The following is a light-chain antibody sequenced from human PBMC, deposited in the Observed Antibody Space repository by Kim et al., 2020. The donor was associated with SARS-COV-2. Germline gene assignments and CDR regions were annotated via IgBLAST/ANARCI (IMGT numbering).Light chain of an antibody. CDR3: SSYTSSSVV. V-gene: IGLV2-14*03. CDR2: DVT. J-gene: IGLJ2*01. CDR1: SSEVGGFNY. Sequence: PGQSITMSCPGTSSEVGGFNYVSWYQQHPGKAPKLMIYDVTKRPSGVSVRFSGSKSGNTASLTISGLQAEDEADYSCSSYTSSSVVFGGGTQLTVL.